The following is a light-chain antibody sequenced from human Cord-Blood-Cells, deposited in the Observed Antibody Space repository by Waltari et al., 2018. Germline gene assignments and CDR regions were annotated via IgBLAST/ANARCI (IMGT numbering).Light chain of an antibody. CDR2: DVS. V-gene: IGLV2-11*01. CDR3: CSYAGSYTYV. J-gene: IGLJ1*01. CDR1: RSDVGGYNY. Sequence: QSALTQPRSVSGSPGLSVTISCIGTRSDVGGYNYVSWYQQHPGKAPKLMIYDVSKRPSGVPDRFSGSKSGNTASLTISGLQAEDEADYYCCSYAGSYTYVFGTGTKVTVL.